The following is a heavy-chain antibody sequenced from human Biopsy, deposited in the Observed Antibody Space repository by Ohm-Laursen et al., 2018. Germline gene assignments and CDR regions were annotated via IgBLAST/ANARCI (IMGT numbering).Heavy chain of an antibody. CDR3: ATGPKRLTGTSYFES. V-gene: IGHV4-4*07. J-gene: IGHJ4*02. D-gene: IGHD1-7*01. CDR2: VYTSGST. CDR1: GGSLKNYY. Sequence: GTLSLTCTVSGGSLKNYYWSWIRQPAGKGLEWIGRVYTSGSTSYNPSLESRVTMSVVTSKNQFSLKVTSMVAADTALYYCATGPKRLTGTSYFESWGRGILVTVSS.